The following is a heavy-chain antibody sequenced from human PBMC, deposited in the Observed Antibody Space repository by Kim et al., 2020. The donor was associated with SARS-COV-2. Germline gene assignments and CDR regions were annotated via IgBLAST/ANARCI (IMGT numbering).Heavy chain of an antibody. CDR2: IIPIFGTA. V-gene: IGHV1-69*13. CDR3: ANQLLFPLHGMDV. Sequence: SVKVSCKASGGTFSSYAISWVRQAPGQGLEWMGGIIPIFGTANYAQKFQGRVTITADESTSTAYMELSSLRSEDTAVYYCANQLLFPLHGMDVWGQGTTVTVSS. J-gene: IGHJ6*02. CDR1: GGTFSSYA. D-gene: IGHD2-2*01.